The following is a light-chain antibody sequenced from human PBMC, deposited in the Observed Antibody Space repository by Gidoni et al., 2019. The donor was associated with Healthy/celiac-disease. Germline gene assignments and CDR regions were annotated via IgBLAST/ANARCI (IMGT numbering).Light chain of an antibody. Sequence: ELLLTHPPATLSVPPGERATPACRASQSVSSNLAWYQQKPGQAPRLLIYDASTRATGIPARFSGSGSGTDFTLTISSLESEDFAVYYCQQYSNWPWTFGQGTKVEIK. CDR1: QSVSSN. CDR3: QQYSNWPWT. J-gene: IGKJ1*01. CDR2: DAS. V-gene: IGKV3-15*01.